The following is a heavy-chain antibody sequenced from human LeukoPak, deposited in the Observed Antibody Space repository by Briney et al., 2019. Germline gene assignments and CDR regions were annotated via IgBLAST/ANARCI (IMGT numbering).Heavy chain of an antibody. V-gene: IGHV3-23*01. CDR2: ISGSGDTT. J-gene: IGHJ4*02. CDR3: AKDPNYYDGSGYYYHFDN. D-gene: IGHD3-22*01. Sequence: PGGSLRLSCAASGFTFTNYVMTWVRPAPGQGLEWVSAISGSGDTTYYADSVKGRFTISRDNSKNTLYLQMNSLRAEDTAIYYCAKDPNYYDGSGYYYHFDNWGQGTLVTVSS. CDR1: GFTFTNYV.